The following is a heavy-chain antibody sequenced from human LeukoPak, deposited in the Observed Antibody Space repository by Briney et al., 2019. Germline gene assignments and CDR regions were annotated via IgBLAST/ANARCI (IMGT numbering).Heavy chain of an antibody. Sequence: SETLSLTCTVSGGSISSGGSYWSWIRQHPGKGLEWIGYIYYSGSTYYNPSLKSRVTISVDTSKNQFSLKLSSVTAADTAVYYCAREDRSQGYFDLWGRGTLVTVSS. J-gene: IGHJ2*01. CDR1: GGSISSGGSY. CDR3: AREDRSQGYFDL. V-gene: IGHV4-31*03. CDR2: IYYSGST.